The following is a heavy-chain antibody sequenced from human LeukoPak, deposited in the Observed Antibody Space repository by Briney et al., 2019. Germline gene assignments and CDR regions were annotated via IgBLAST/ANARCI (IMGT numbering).Heavy chain of an antibody. D-gene: IGHD2-2*01. Sequence: SEPLSLTCTVSGGSISSGGYYWSWIRQHQGKGLEWIGYIYYSGSTYYNPSLKSRVTISVDTSKNQFSLKLSSVTAAGTAVYYCARGGRRRCSSTSCYGFDPWGQGTLVTVSS. V-gene: IGHV4-31*03. J-gene: IGHJ5*02. CDR1: GGSISSGGYY. CDR3: ARGGRRRCSSTSCYGFDP. CDR2: IYYSGST.